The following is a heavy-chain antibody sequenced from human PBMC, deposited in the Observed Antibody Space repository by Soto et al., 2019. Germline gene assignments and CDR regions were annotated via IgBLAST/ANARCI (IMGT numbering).Heavy chain of an antibody. CDR3: ARAYYYGSGSYYRGPFDY. J-gene: IGHJ4*02. V-gene: IGHV5-51*01. CDR2: IYPGDSDT. D-gene: IGHD3-10*01. Sequence: GESLKISCKGSGYSFTSYWIGWVRQMPGKGLEWMGIIYPGDSDTRYSPSFQGQVTILADKSISTAYLQWSSLKASDTAMYYCARAYYYGSGSYYRGPFDYWGQGTLVTVSS. CDR1: GYSFTSYW.